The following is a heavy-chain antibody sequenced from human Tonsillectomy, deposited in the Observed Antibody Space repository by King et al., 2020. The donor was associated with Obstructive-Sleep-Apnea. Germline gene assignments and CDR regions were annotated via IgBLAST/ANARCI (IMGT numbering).Heavy chain of an antibody. CDR3: ARLVDDYGDYINWYFDL. D-gene: IGHD4-17*01. Sequence: EVQLVESGGGLVQPGGSLRLSCAASGFTFGSYSVNWVRQAPGKGLEWVSHITSDSSTIFYADSVKGRFTISRDNAKNSLYLQMNSLRDEDTAVYYCARLVDDYGDYINWYFDLWGRGTLVTVSS. CDR2: ITSDSSTI. J-gene: IGHJ2*01. CDR1: GFTFGSYS. V-gene: IGHV3-48*02.